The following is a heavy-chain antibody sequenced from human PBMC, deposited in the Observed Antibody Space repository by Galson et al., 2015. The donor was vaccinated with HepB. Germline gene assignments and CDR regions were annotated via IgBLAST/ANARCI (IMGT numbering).Heavy chain of an antibody. J-gene: IGHJ4*02. Sequence: SLRLSCAASGFTFGDYAMSWFRQAPGKGLEWVGFIRSKANGGTNQYVASVKGRFTISRDDTKSIAYLQMNRLKMEDTAVYYCSGDRQGGYGPFDYWGQGTLVTVSS. CDR2: IRSKANGGTN. V-gene: IGHV3-49*03. CDR3: SGDRQGGYGPFDY. D-gene: IGHD5-12*01. CDR1: GFTFGDYA.